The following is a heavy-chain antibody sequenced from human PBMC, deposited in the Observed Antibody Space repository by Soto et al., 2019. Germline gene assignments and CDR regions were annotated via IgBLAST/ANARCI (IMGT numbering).Heavy chain of an antibody. J-gene: IGHJ4*02. V-gene: IGHV1-69*01. CDR2: IIPIFGTA. D-gene: IGHD3-3*01. Sequence: QVQLVQSGAEVKKPGSSVKVSCKASGGTFSSYAISWVRQAPGQGLEWMGGIIPIFGTANYAQKFQGRVTITADESTSTAYMGLSSLRSEDTAVYYCARDKQKDFWSGYSSGYFDYWGQGTLVTVSS. CDR3: ARDKQKDFWSGYSSGYFDY. CDR1: GGTFSSYA.